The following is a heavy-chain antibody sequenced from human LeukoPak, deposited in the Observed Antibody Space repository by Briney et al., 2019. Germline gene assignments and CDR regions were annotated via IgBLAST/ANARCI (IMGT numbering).Heavy chain of an antibody. CDR1: GGSISSSSYY. V-gene: IGHV4-39*07. Sequence: PSETLSLTCTVSGGSISSSSYYWGWIRQPPGKGLEWIGSIYYSGRTYYSPSLKSRVTISEDSSKNQFSLKLSSVTAADTAVYYCAREATPTTHFWSGYPTPKYYYYMDVWGKGTTVTVSS. CDR3: AREATPTTHFWSGYPTPKYYYYMDV. D-gene: IGHD3-3*02. J-gene: IGHJ6*03. CDR2: IYYSGRT.